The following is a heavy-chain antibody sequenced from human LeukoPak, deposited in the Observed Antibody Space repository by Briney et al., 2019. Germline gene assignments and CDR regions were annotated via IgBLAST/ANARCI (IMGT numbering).Heavy chain of an antibody. J-gene: IGHJ5*02. D-gene: IGHD3-10*01. CDR3: AKDRDLLFAHCWFDL. Sequence: RSGGSLRLSCAASGFTFSTYAMTWVRQAPGKGLEWVSGISISGGSSYYADSVKGRFTISRDNSKNTLYLQMNRLRAEDTAVYYCAKDRDLLFAHCWFDLWGQGTLVTVSS. CDR2: ISISGGSS. V-gene: IGHV3-23*01. CDR1: GFTFSTYA.